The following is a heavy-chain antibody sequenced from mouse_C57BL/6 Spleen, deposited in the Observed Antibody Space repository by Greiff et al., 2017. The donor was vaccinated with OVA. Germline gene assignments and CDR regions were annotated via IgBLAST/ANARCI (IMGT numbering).Heavy chain of an antibody. J-gene: IGHJ3*01. Sequence: EVQLVESGGGLVQPKGSLKLSCAASGFSFNTYAMNWVRQAPGKGLEWVARIRSKSNNYATYYADSVKDRFTISRDDSESMLYLQMNNLKTEDTAMYYCVRPLYYDYGGFAYWGQGTLVTVSA. D-gene: IGHD2-4*01. V-gene: IGHV10-1*01. CDR1: GFSFNTYA. CDR3: VRPLYYDYGGFAY. CDR2: IRSKSNNYAT.